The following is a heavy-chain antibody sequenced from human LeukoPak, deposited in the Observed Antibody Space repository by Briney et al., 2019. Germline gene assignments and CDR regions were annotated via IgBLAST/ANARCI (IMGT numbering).Heavy chain of an antibody. D-gene: IGHD3-10*01. CDR2: ISGSGDST. CDR1: GFTFSSYA. CDR3: AKDQEGVLWFGDVGPDSIN. J-gene: IGHJ4*02. Sequence: GGSLRLSCAASGFTFSSYAMSWVRQAPGKGLEWVSAISGSGDSTYYTDSVKGRFTISRDNSKNTLYLQMNSLRAEDTAVYYCAKDQEGVLWFGDVGPDSINWGQGTLVTVSS. V-gene: IGHV3-23*01.